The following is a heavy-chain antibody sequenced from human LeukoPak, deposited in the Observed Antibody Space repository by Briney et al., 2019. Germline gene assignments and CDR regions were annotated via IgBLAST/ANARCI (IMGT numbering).Heavy chain of an antibody. CDR2: ISKDGSDK. CDR1: GFTFSDYA. D-gene: IGHD3-10*01. J-gene: IGHJ4*02. CDR3: AREARGPN. V-gene: IGHV3-30-3*01. Sequence: GGSLRLSCAASGFTFSDYAMHWVRQAPGKGLEWVAVISKDGSDKYYPGSVRGRFTISRDNAKNSLYLQMNSLRAEDTAVYYCAREARGPNWGQGTLVTVSS.